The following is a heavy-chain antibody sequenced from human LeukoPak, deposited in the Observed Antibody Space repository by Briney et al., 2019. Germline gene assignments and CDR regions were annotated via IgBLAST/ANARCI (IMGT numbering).Heavy chain of an antibody. CDR2: INHSGST. J-gene: IGHJ5*02. D-gene: IGHD3-10*01. CDR1: GGSFSGYY. Sequence: PSETLSLTCAVYGGSFSGYYWSWIRQPPGKGLEWIGEINHSGSTNYNPSLKSRVTISVDTSKNQFSLKLSSVTAADTAVYYCAGLVRGVMKNWFDPWGQGTLVTVSS. V-gene: IGHV4-34*01. CDR3: AGLVRGVMKNWFDP.